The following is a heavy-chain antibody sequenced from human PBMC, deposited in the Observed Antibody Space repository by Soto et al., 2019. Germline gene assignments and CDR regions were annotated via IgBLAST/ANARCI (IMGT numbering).Heavy chain of an antibody. CDR3: GRQPGHCDRTTCFGYHSVDV. D-gene: IGHD2-2*01. CDR2: IYLSASK. Sequence: QLQLQESGPRLVKPSETLSLTCSVSGGSISSGSNSWAWIRQSPGKGLEWIGTIYLSASKHYNPSPEGLVAISADPPNNQLSLRLSSVTAADTAVYYCGRQPGHCDRTTCFGYHSVDVWGQGTTVIVS. V-gene: IGHV4-39*01. J-gene: IGHJ6*02. CDR1: GGSISSGSNS.